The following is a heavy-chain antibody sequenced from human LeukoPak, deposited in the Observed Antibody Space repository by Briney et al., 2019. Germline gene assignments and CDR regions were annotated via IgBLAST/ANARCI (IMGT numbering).Heavy chain of an antibody. D-gene: IGHD3-16*01. Sequence: PGRSLRLSCAASGFTFDDYAMHWVRQAPGKGLEWVSGISWNSGSIGYADSAKGRFTISRDNAKNSLYLQMNSLRAEDTALYYCAKGSTRLPPNWFDPWGQGTLVTVSS. CDR2: ISWNSGSI. CDR1: GFTFDDYA. J-gene: IGHJ5*02. CDR3: AKGSTRLPPNWFDP. V-gene: IGHV3-9*01.